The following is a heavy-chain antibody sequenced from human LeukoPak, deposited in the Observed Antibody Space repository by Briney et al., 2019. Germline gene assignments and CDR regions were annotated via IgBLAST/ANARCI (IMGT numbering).Heavy chain of an antibody. Sequence: GASVKVSCKAFGYTFSRYGVSWVRQAPGQGLEWMGWISPYNGNTNYAQKLQGRVTMTRDTSTSTAYMELRSLRSDDTAVYYCATYSAAGRTYYFDYWGQRALVTVSS. CDR3: ATYSAAGRTYYFDY. CDR1: GYTFSRYG. CDR2: ISPYNGNT. J-gene: IGHJ4*02. V-gene: IGHV1-18*01. D-gene: IGHD6-13*01.